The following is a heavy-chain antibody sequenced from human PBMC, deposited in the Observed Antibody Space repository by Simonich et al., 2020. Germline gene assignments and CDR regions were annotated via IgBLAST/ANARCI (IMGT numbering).Heavy chain of an antibody. CDR2: IKQDGSEK. Sequence: EVQLVESGGGLVQPGGSLRLSCAASGFTFSSYRMSWVRQAPGEGLEWVANIKQDGSEKYYVDSVKGRFTISRDKAKNSLDRQRTSLRAEDTAVYYCAIDGLGTAYYYYMDVWGKGTTVTVSS. D-gene: IGHD7-27*01. J-gene: IGHJ6*03. CDR3: AIDGLGTAYYYYMDV. V-gene: IGHV3-7*01. CDR1: GFTFSSYR.